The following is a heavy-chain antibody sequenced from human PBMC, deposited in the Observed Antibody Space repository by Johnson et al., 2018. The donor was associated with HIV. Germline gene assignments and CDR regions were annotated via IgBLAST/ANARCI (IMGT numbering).Heavy chain of an antibody. CDR3: ARGPSGRWLQTDAFDI. Sequence: QVLLVESGGGVDQPGRSLRLSCAASGFTFSSYGMHWVRQAPGKGLEWVAFISYDGSNKYYADSVKGRFTISRDNSKNTLYLQMNSLRAEDTAVYYCARGPSGRWLQTDAFDIWGQGTMVTVSS. D-gene: IGHD5-24*01. CDR1: GFTFSSYG. CDR2: ISYDGSNK. J-gene: IGHJ3*02. V-gene: IGHV3-30*03.